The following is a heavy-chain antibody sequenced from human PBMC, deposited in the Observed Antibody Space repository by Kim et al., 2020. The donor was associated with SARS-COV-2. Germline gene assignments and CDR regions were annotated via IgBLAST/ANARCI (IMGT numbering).Heavy chain of an antibody. CDR3: AREAVSGSFDY. CDR2: NK. Sequence: NKRYPQKFTGRVSITRDTSATTAYLELSGLISEDTAVYYCAREAVSGSFDYWGQGSLVTVSS. J-gene: IGHJ4*02. V-gene: IGHV1-3*01. D-gene: IGHD6-19*01.